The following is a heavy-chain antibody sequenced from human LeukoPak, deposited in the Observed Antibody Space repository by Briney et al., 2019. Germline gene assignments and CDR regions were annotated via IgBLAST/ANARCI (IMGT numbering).Heavy chain of an antibody. J-gene: IGHJ4*02. CDR1: GGSISSSSYY. Sequence: PSETLSLTCTVSGGSISSSSYYWGWIRQPPGKGLEWIGSIYYSGSTYYNPSLKSRVTISVDTSKNQFSLKLSSVTAADTAVYYCARRPPGGFQQWLVFAFDYWGQGTLVTVSS. CDR2: IYYSGST. D-gene: IGHD6-19*01. V-gene: IGHV4-39*01. CDR3: ARRPPGGFQQWLVFAFDY.